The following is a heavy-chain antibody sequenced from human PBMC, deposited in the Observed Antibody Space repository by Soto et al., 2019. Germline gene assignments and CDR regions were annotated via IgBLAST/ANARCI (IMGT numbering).Heavy chain of an antibody. J-gene: IGHJ4*02. D-gene: IGHD3-22*01. CDR1: GFTFSGYS. Sequence: EVQLVESGGGLVQPGGSLRLSCAASGFTFSGYSMTWVRQAPGKGLEWISYISSSGTTVYYADSVRGRFTISRDNVKNSVFVQRGSRSDDNAAHYCGGRVIRCGGTYCFDHWGQGTLLSVSS. CDR2: ISSSGTTV. CDR3: GRVIRCGGTYCFDH. V-gene: IGHV3-48*02.